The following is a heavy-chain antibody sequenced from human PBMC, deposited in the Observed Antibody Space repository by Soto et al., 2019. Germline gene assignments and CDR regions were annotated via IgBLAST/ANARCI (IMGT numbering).Heavy chain of an antibody. V-gene: IGHV4-59*01. J-gene: IGHJ4*02. D-gene: IGHD3-22*01. CDR1: GGSISSYY. CDR3: ASSRLYDSFPSY. Sequence: SETLSLTCTVSGGSISSYYWSWIRQPPGKGLEWIGYIYYSGSTNYNPSLKSRVTISVDTSKNQFSLKLSSVTAADTAVYYCASSRLYDSFPSYWGQGTLVTVSS. CDR2: IYYSGST.